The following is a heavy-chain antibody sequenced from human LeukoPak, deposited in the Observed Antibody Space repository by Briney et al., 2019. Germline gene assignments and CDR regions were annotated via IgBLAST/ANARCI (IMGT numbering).Heavy chain of an antibody. CDR2: IRSTSNTI. CDR3: AKDVDYYGSGSYFDY. V-gene: IGHV3-48*01. D-gene: IGHD3-10*01. Sequence: GGSLRLSCAASGFTFSSYSMNWVRQAPGKGLEWISYIRSTSNTIYYTDSVRGRFTISRDNAKNSLFLQMNSLRAEDTAVYYCAKDVDYYGSGSYFDYWGQGTLVTVSS. J-gene: IGHJ4*02. CDR1: GFTFSSYS.